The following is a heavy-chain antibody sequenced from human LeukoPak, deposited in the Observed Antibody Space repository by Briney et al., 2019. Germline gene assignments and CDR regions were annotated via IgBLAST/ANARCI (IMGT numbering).Heavy chain of an antibody. Sequence: GGSLRLSCAASGFTVSSNYMSWVRPAPGKGLDLVSVIYSGGSTYYADSVKGRFTISRDNSKNTLYLQMNSLRAEDTAVYYCAKEIRWQNWFDPWGQGTLVTVSS. CDR2: IYSGGST. CDR1: GFTVSSNY. D-gene: IGHD4-23*01. CDR3: AKEIRWQNWFDP. V-gene: IGHV3-53*01. J-gene: IGHJ5*02.